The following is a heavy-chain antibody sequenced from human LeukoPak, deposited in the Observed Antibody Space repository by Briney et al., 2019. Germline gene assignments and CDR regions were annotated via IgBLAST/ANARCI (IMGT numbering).Heavy chain of an antibody. V-gene: IGHV4-34*01. CDR3: ASTGGYSYGPNRNYYGMDV. J-gene: IGHJ6*02. CDR2: INHSGST. CDR1: GGSFSGYY. Sequence: KPSETLSLTCAVYGGSFSGYYWSWIRQPPGKGLEWIGEINHSGSTNYNPSLKSRVTISVDTSKNQFSLKLSSVTAADTAVYYCASTGGYSYGPNRNYYGMDVWGQGTTVTVSS. D-gene: IGHD5-18*01.